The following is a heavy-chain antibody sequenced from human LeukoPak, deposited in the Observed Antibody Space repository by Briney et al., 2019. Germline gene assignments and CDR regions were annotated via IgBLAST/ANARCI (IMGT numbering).Heavy chain of an antibody. V-gene: IGHV1-2*02. Sequence: ASVKVSCKASGYTFTCYYMHWVRQAPGQGLEWMGWINPNSGGTNYAQKFQGRVTMTRDTSISTAYMELSRLRSDDTAVYYCARAGYYYDSSGYWKGWGQGTLVTVSS. D-gene: IGHD3-22*01. J-gene: IGHJ4*02. CDR3: ARAGYYYDSSGYWKG. CDR1: GYTFTCYY. CDR2: INPNSGGT.